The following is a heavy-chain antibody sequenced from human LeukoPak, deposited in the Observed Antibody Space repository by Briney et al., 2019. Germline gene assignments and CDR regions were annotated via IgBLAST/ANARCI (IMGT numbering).Heavy chain of an antibody. V-gene: IGHV4-59*01. J-gene: IGHJ4*02. CDR2: IYYSGST. CDR3: ASSYYYGSGSYYGLVYFDY. Sequence: PSETLSLTCTVSGGSISSYYWSWIRQPPGKGLEWIGYIYYSGSTNYNLSLKSRVTISVDTSKNQFSLKLSSVTAADTAVYYCASSYYYGSGSYYGLVYFDYWGQGTLVTVSS. CDR1: GGSISSYY. D-gene: IGHD3-10*01.